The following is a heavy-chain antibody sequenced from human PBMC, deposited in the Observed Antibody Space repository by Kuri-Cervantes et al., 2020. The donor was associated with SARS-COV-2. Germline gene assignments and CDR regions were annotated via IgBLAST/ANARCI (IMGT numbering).Heavy chain of an antibody. CDR1: GLSFSGYY. V-gene: IGHV4-34*01. CDR2: INDSGST. D-gene: IGHD6-19*01. J-gene: IGHJ6*03. Sequence: SETLSLSCAASGLSFSGYYWSWIRQPPGKGLMWIWEINDSGSTNYNPNLKSRLTISVDTSKNQFSLKLSSVTAADTAEYYCSRGGDNMTSGLYRSYYYYKDVWGKGTTVTVSS. CDR3: SRGGDNMTSGLYRSYYYYKDV.